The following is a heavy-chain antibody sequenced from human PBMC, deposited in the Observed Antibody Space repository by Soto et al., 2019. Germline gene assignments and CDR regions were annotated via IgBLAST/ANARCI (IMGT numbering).Heavy chain of an antibody. J-gene: IGHJ4*02. CDR1: GYAFTSYG. Sequence: ASVKVSCKASGYAFTSYGISWVRQAPGQGLEWMGWISAYNGNTNYAQKLQGRVTMTTDTSTSTAYMELRSLRSDDTAVYYCARVSYDFWSGYYTPTSFDYWGQGSVVTFSS. V-gene: IGHV1-18*04. D-gene: IGHD3-3*01. CDR3: ARVSYDFWSGYYTPTSFDY. CDR2: ISAYNGNT.